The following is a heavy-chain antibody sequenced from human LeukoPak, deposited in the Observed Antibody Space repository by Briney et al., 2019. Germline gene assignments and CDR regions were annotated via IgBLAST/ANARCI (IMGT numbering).Heavy chain of an antibody. D-gene: IGHD1-1*01. Sequence: SETLSLTCTVSGASISSYYWSWIRQPPGKGVEWIGCIYDRGSTYYNPSRKGRVTISRDTSKDQLALKLGSATAADTAVFYCARHFDGPHPEGNSRLKWFDPWGQGTLATVSS. J-gene: IGHJ5*02. CDR2: IYDRGST. CDR3: ARHFDGPHPEGNSRLKWFDP. V-gene: IGHV4-59*08. CDR1: GASISSYY.